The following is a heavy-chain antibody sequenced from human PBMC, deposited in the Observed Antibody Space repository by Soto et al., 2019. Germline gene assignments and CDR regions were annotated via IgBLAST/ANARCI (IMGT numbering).Heavy chain of an antibody. CDR2: INGDGSSR. J-gene: IGHJ4*02. D-gene: IGHD6-19*01. CDR1: EFAFSGYW. CDR3: ARGPRGWYGFCY. Sequence: GGSLRLSCADAEFAFSGYWIHLDRQGPGEGLGWVSRINGDGSSRNYADSVQGRFTISRDNAKNTVYLQMNSLGAEDTAVYYCARGPRGWYGFCYLGQGGLVPVSS. V-gene: IGHV3-74*01.